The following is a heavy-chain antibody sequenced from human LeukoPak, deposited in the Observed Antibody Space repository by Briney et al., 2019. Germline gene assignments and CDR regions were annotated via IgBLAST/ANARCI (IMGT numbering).Heavy chain of an antibody. J-gene: IGHJ5*02. D-gene: IGHD2-15*01. Sequence: ASVKVSCKASGYTFTSSDINWVRQATGQGLEWMGWMNPNSGNTGYAQKLQGRVTMTRNTSISTAYMELSSLRSEDTAVYYCARGIVVVVAADNWFDPWGQGTLVTVSS. V-gene: IGHV1-8*01. CDR1: GYTFTSSD. CDR3: ARGIVVVVAADNWFDP. CDR2: MNPNSGNT.